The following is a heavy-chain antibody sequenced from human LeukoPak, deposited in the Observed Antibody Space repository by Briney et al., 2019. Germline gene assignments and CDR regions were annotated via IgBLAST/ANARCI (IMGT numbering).Heavy chain of an antibody. CDR2: IYYSGST. CDR3: ATQHFLPVYYYGRPTGFNNWFDP. Sequence: SETLSLTCTVSGGSISSSSYYWGWIRQPPGKGLEWIGSIYYSGSTYYSPSLKSRVTISVDTSKNQFSLKLSSVTAADTAVYYCATQHFLPVYYYGRPTGFNNWFDPWGQGTLVTVSS. CDR1: GGSISSSSYY. J-gene: IGHJ5*02. D-gene: IGHD3-10*01. V-gene: IGHV4-39*07.